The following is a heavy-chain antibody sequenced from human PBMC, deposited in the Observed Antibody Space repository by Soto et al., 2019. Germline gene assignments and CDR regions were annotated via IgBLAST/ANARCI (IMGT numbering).Heavy chain of an antibody. Sequence: PGGSLRLSCAASGFTFSSYAMSWVRQAPGKGLEWVSTISGSVGSTYYADSVKGRFTISRVSSRNTLYLQMNSLRAEDTALYYCAKEGSSSLYYFDCWGQGTLVTVSS. J-gene: IGHJ4*02. CDR1: GFTFSSYA. CDR2: ISGSVGST. CDR3: AKEGSSSLYYFDC. V-gene: IGHV3-23*01. D-gene: IGHD6-6*01.